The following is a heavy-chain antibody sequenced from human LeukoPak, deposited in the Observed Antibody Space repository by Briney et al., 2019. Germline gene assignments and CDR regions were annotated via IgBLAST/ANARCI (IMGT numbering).Heavy chain of an antibody. J-gene: IGHJ3*02. CDR2: MSYSGST. CDR3: ARRSVGYIGAVDI. D-gene: IGHD3-10*01. Sequence: PSETLSLTCTVSGGSISSSSYYWGWIRKPPGKGLEWIGSMSYSGSTYYNPSLKSRVTISVDTSQNQFSMKLSSVTAADTAVYYCARRSVGYIGAVDIWGQGTMVTVSS. V-gene: IGHV4-39*01. CDR1: GGSISSSSYY.